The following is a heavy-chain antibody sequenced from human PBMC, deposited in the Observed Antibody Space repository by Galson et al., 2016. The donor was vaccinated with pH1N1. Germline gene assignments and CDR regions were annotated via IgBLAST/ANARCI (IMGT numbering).Heavy chain of an antibody. CDR2: IDPSDGTT. D-gene: IGHD4/OR15-4a*01. CDR1: GYSVTRYY. CDR3: ARRYFLDY. Sequence: SVKVSCKAAGYSVTRYYMHWVRQAPGQGLEWMGIIDPSDGTTTYSEKFQGRISLTRDTSTNSVYMELTTLRPDDSATYFCARRYFLDYWGQGTTVTVS. V-gene: IGHV1-46*01. J-gene: IGHJ6*02.